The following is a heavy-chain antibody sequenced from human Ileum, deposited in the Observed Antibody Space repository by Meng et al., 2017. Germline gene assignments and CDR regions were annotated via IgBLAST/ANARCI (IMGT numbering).Heavy chain of an antibody. CDR3: TTGKDY. CDR2: IKITTDAGTP. Sequence: EVELVESGGGLVKPWGSLRLSCAASGFTFSSTWMTWVRQAPGKGLEWVGRIKITTDAGTPDYAAPVKGRFTISINDSKNTLYLQMNSLKTEDTAVYYCTTGKDYWGQGTLVTASS. CDR1: GFTFSSTW. J-gene: IGHJ4*02. V-gene: IGHV3-15*01.